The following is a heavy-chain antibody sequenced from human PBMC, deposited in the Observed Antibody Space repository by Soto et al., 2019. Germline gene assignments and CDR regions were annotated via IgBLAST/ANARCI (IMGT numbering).Heavy chain of an antibody. V-gene: IGHV1-18*01. Sequence: GASVKVSCKASGYTFTSYGISWVRQAPGQGLEWMGWISAYNGNTNYAQKLQGRVTMTTDTSTSTAYMELRSLRSDDTAVYYCARESRKQQLVHVWFDPWGQGTLVTVSS. D-gene: IGHD6-13*01. CDR2: ISAYNGNT. CDR1: GYTFTSYG. CDR3: ARESRKQQLVHVWFDP. J-gene: IGHJ5*02.